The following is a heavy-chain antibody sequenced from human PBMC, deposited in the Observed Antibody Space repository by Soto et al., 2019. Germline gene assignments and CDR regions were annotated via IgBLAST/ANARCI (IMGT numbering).Heavy chain of an antibody. D-gene: IGHD5-12*01. Sequence: QVQLQESGPGLVKPSQTLSLTCTVSGGSISTGDYYWSWIRHPPGKGLGWIGYIYYRGRTYYTPSLKSRVTISVDTSKNQFSLKLSSVTAADTAVYYCARDARIVATLDPWGQGTLVTVSS. J-gene: IGHJ5*02. CDR1: GGSISTGDYY. CDR3: ARDARIVATLDP. V-gene: IGHV4-30-4*01. CDR2: IYYRGRT.